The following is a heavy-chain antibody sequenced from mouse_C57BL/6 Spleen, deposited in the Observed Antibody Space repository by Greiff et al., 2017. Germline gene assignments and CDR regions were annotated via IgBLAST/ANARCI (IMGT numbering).Heavy chain of an antibody. CDR2: INYDGSST. CDR3: ARVPSYYSNYGYFDV. J-gene: IGHJ1*03. V-gene: IGHV5-16*01. CDR1: GFTFSDYY. D-gene: IGHD2-5*01. Sequence: EVQRVASEGGLVQPGSSMKLSCTASGFTFSDYYMAWVRQVPEKGLEWVANINYDGSSTYYLDSLKSRFIISRDNAKNILYLQMSSLKSEDTATYYCARVPSYYSNYGYFDVWGTGTTVTVSS.